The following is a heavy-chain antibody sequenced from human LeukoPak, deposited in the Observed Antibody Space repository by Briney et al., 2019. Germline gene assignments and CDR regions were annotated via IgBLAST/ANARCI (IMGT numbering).Heavy chain of an antibody. V-gene: IGHV1-69*04. Sequence: SVKVSCKASRGTFSSYTISWVRQAPGQGLEWMGRIIPILGIANYAQKFQGRVTITADKSTSTAYMELSSLRSEDTAVYYCARDRGKRGYSGYDLDPIPWYFDYWGQGTLVTVSS. CDR3: ARDRGKRGYSGYDLDPIPWYFDY. CDR2: IIPILGIA. D-gene: IGHD5-12*01. CDR1: RGTFSSYT. J-gene: IGHJ4*02.